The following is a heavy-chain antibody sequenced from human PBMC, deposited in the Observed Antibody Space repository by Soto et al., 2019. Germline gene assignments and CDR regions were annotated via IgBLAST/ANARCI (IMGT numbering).Heavy chain of an antibody. D-gene: IGHD3-10*01. CDR2: IYYSGRT. CDR1: GGSISTGGYY. Sequence: TLSLTCTVSGGSISTGGYYWSCIRQHTGKGLEWIGYIYYSGRTYYNPSLKSRVTISVDTSTNQFSLKLSSVTAAATAVSYCARYPMVRGVIHYGMDVWGQGTTVTVSS. V-gene: IGHV4-31*03. J-gene: IGHJ6*02. CDR3: ARYPMVRGVIHYGMDV.